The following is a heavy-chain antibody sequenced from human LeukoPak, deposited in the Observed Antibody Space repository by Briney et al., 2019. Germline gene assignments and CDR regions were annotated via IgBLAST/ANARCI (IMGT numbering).Heavy chain of an antibody. V-gene: IGHV1-8*01. J-gene: IGHJ6*03. D-gene: IGHD3-10*01. CDR3: ARDEMVRGVNYYYYMDV. Sequence: ASVKVSCKASGYTFTSYDINWVRQATGQGLEWMGWINPNSGNTDYAQKFQGRVTMTRDTSISTAYMELSRLRSDDTAVYYCARDEMVRGVNYYYYMDVWGKGTTVTVSS. CDR1: GYTFTSYD. CDR2: INPNSGNT.